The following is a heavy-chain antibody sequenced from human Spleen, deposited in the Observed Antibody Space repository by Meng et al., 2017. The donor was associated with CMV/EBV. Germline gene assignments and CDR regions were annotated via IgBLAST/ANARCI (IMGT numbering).Heavy chain of an antibody. Sequence: GESLKISCAASGFTFTSYAMHWVRQAPGKGLEWVAFIRYAANNRYYADYADSVKGRFTISRDDSENTLYLQMNSLRAEDTAVYYCAKVFRSGYDYVGTDYWGQGTLVTVSS. CDR1: GFTFTSYA. CDR2: IRYAANNR. D-gene: IGHD5-12*01. J-gene: IGHJ4*02. CDR3: AKVFRSGYDYVGTDY. V-gene: IGHV3-30*02.